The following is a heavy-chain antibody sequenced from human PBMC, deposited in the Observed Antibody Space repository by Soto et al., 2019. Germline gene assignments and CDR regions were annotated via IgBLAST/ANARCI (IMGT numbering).Heavy chain of an antibody. J-gene: IGHJ5*02. D-gene: IGHD2-2*01. CDR2: INHSGST. CDR3: ARVRFRESTKKTYCSSTSCLNWFDP. V-gene: IGHV4-34*01. Sequence: SETLSLTCAVYGGSFSGYYWSWIRQPPGKGLEWIGEINHSGSTNYNPSLKSRVTISVDTSKNQFSLKLSSVTAADTAVYYCARVRFRESTKKTYCSSTSCLNWFDPWGQGALVT. CDR1: GGSFSGYY.